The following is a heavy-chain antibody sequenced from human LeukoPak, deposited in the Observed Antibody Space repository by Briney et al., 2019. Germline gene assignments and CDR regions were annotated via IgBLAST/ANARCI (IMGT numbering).Heavy chain of an antibody. J-gene: IGHJ4*02. D-gene: IGHD2-21*02. Sequence: ASVKVSCKVSGHSLSQLSMNWVRQAPGEGLEWMGTFDTEDGETIYAQKFQGRVTLSEDTSTETAYMELSSLMSEDTAVYYCTSSQAYCDGDCYAHFDFWGQGTLVTVSS. CDR2: FDTEDGET. CDR1: GHSLSQLS. V-gene: IGHV1-24*01. CDR3: TSSQAYCDGDCYAHFDF.